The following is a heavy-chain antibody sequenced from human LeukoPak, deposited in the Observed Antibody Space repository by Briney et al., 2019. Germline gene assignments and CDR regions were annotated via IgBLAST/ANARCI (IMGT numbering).Heavy chain of an antibody. V-gene: IGHV3-64*01. J-gene: IGHJ2*01. CDR2: ISGGGGST. CDR1: GFTFSNAW. Sequence: GGSLRLSCAASGFTFSNAWMSWVRQAPGKGLEWVSAISGGGGSTYYANSVKGRFTISRDNSKNTLYLQMGSLRAEDMAVYYCAREPWGPYWYFDLWGRGTLVTVSS. CDR3: AREPWGPYWYFDL. D-gene: IGHD3-16*01.